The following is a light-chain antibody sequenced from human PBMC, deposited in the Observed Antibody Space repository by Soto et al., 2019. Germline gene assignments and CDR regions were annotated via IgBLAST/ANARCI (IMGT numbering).Light chain of an antibody. CDR3: QQYYNWPQLT. V-gene: IGKV3-15*01. CDR1: QSVNSS. J-gene: IGKJ4*01. Sequence: IVVTQSPATLSFSTGETVTFSCRVSQSVNSSLALYQQNPGQAPRLLISGAYTRATGIPARFSGSGSGTEFTLTISGLQSEDFAVYYCQQYYNWPQLTFGGGTRVEIE. CDR2: GAY.